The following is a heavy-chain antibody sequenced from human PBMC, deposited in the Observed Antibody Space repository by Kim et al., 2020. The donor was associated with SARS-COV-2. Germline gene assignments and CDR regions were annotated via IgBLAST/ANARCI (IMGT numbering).Heavy chain of an antibody. J-gene: IGHJ4*02. V-gene: IGHV3-23*01. Sequence: YADSVNGRFTISRDNSKNTLYLQMNSLRAEDTAVYYCAKLPPYSYGYGVYWGQGTLVTVSS. D-gene: IGHD5-18*01. CDR3: AKLPPYSYGYGVY.